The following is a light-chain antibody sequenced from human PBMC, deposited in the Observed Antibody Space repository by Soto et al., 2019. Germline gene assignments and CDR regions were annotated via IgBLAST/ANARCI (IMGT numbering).Light chain of an antibody. J-gene: IGLJ2*01. CDR1: MSNIGRNT. CDR2: KDN. V-gene: IGLV1-44*01. Sequence: QSVLTQPPSTSGAPGQGVTIYCSGSMSNIGRNTVNWYQQLPGTAPKVLMYKDNRRPSGVPDRFSGSKSGTSASLPISGLQSEDEATYYCAALDLGLERPVFGGGTKLTVL. CDR3: AALDLGLERPV.